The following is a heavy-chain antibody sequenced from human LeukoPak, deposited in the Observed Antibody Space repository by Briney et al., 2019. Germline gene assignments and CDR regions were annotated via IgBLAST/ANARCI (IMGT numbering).Heavy chain of an antibody. V-gene: IGHV1-2*02. CDR2: INPNSGGT. J-gene: IGHJ6*02. Sequence: GASVKVSCKASGYTFTDYYIHWVRQAPGQGLEWMGWINPNSGGTNYAQRFQGRVTVTRDTSINSAYMELSRLRSDDTAVYYCARGLDPQQTKFGVYYYGMDVWGQGTTVTVSS. CDR1: GYTFTDYY. CDR3: ARGLDPQQTKFGVYYYGMDV. D-gene: IGHD2-8*01.